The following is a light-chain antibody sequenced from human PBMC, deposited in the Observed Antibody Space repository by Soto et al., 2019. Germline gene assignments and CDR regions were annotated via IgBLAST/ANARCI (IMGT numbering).Light chain of an antibody. V-gene: IGKV1-39*01. Sequence: DIQMTQSPSSLSASVGDRVTITCRASQSISSYLNWYQQIPGKAPNLLIYAASNLQSGVPSRFSASGSGTDFTLTISSLQPEDSATYYCQQSYSTPWTFGQGAKVEIK. CDR3: QQSYSTPWT. CDR2: AAS. J-gene: IGKJ1*01. CDR1: QSISSY.